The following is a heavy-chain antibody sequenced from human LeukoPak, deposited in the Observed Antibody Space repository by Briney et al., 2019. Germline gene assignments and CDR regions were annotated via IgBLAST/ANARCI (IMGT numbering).Heavy chain of an antibody. CDR3: VVTRAEYFQH. CDR2: IIPIFGTA. CDR1: GGTFSSYA. D-gene: IGHD2-2*01. Sequence: ASVKVSYKASGGTFSSYAISWVRPAPGQGLEWMGGIIPIFGTANYAQKFQGRVTITADESTSTAYMELSSLRSEDTAVYYCVVTRAEYFQHWGQGTLVTVSS. J-gene: IGHJ1*01. V-gene: IGHV1-69*13.